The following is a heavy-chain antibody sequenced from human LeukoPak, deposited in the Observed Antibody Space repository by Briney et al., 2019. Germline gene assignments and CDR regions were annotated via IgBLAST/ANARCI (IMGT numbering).Heavy chain of an antibody. V-gene: IGHV4-59*01. D-gene: IGHD2-8*01. J-gene: IGHJ6*02. CDR1: GGSISGFY. CDR2: VHYSGST. Sequence: PSETLSLTCTVSGGSISGFYWSWIRQPPGKGLEWIGYVHYSGSTTYNPSLKSRVTISLDTSENQFSLNLNSLTAADTAVYYCARRNNGPADVWGQGTTVTVSS. CDR3: ARRNNGPADV.